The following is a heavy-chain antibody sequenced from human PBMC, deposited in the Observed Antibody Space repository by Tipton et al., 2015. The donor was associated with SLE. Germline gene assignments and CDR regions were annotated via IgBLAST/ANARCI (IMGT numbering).Heavy chain of an antibody. CDR1: GFTFSDYY. CDR3: ARAGYYYGSGSYLY. CDR2: INHSGST. V-gene: IGHV4-34*01. Sequence: LILSCAASGFTFSDYYMSWIRQAPGKGLEWIGEINHSGSTNYNPSLKSRVTISVDTSKNQFSLKLSSVTAADTAVYYCARAGYYYGSGSYLYWGQGTLVTVSS. J-gene: IGHJ4*02. D-gene: IGHD3-10*01.